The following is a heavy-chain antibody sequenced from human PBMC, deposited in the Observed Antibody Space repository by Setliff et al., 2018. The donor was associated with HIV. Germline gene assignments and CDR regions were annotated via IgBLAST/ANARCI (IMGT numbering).Heavy chain of an antibody. D-gene: IGHD3-22*01. CDR1: GYTFTNYA. CDR2: INAGNGNT. V-gene: IGHV1-3*03. CDR3: ARERDSSGYQFDP. J-gene: IGHJ5*02. Sequence: GASVKVSCKTSGYTFTNYAIQWVRQAPGQGLQWMGWINAGNGNTKYSQEFQGRVTITRDTYASTAYMELDSLRFEDMAMYYCARERDSSGYQFDPWGQGTLVTVSS.